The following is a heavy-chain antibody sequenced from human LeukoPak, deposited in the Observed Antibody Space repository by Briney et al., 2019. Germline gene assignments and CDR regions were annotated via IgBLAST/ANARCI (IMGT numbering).Heavy chain of an antibody. CDR1: GGSISSGSYY. CDR3: ARQLGYCSSTSCRAFDP. Sequence: PPQTLSLTCTVTGGSISSGSYYWSWIRQPAGKGLEWIGRIYTSGSTNYNPSLKSRVTISVDTSKNQFSLKLSSVTAADTAVYYCARQLGYCSSTSCRAFDPWGQGALVTVSS. J-gene: IGHJ5*02. D-gene: IGHD2-2*01. CDR2: IYTSGST. V-gene: IGHV4-61*02.